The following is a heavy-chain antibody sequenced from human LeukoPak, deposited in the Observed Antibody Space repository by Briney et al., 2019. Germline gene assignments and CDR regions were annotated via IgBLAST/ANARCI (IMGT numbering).Heavy chain of an antibody. Sequence: GGSLRLSCAASGFTFSSYAMSWVRQAPGKGLEWVSAISGSGGSTYYADSVKGRFTISRDNSKNTLYLQMNSLRAEDTAVYYCAKGRGYYYGGTSYLNFFDPWGQGTLVTVS. CDR1: GFTFSSYA. D-gene: IGHD2-21*01. V-gene: IGHV3-23*01. CDR3: AKGRGYYYGGTSYLNFFDP. J-gene: IGHJ5*02. CDR2: ISGSGGST.